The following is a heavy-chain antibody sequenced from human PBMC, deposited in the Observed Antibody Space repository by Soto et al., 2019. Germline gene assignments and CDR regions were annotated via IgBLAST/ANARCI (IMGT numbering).Heavy chain of an antibody. Sequence: VQVQQWGAGLLKPAETLSLTCAVYGGSFSGYYWSWIRQPPGKGLEWIGEIIDSGHRNYNPSLRSRVTISVDTSKNQFALKLSSVTAADTAIYYCARGGRPVDYWGQGTLVTVSS. CDR1: GGSFSGYY. J-gene: IGHJ4*02. D-gene: IGHD6-25*01. V-gene: IGHV4-34*01. CDR3: ARGGRPVDY. CDR2: IIDSGHR.